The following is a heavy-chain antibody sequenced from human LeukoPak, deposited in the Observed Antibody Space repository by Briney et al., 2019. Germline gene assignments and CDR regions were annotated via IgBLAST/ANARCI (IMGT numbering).Heavy chain of an antibody. CDR2: IIPILGIA. CDR1: GGTFSSYA. CDR3: AREGSGEWFDP. Sequence: SVKVSCKASGGTFSSYAISWVRQAPGQGLEWMGRIIPILGIANYAQKLQGRVTMTTDTSTSTAYMELRSLRSDDTAVYYCAREGSGEWFDPWGQGTLVTVSS. J-gene: IGHJ5*02. D-gene: IGHD6-19*01. V-gene: IGHV1-69*04.